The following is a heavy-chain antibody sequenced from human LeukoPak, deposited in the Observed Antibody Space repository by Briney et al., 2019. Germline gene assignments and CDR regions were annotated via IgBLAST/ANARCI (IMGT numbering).Heavy chain of an antibody. J-gene: IGHJ6*04. CDR3: AKERGSGSYYCYYYGMDV. V-gene: IGHV3-23*01. D-gene: IGHD3-10*01. Sequence: GGSLRLSCAASGFTFSSYSMSWVRQAPGKGLEWVSAISGSGGSTYYADSVTGRFTISRDNSKNTLYMQMNSLRAEDKAVYYCAKERGSGSYYCYYYGMDVWGKGTTVTVSS. CDR1: GFTFSSYS. CDR2: ISGSGGST.